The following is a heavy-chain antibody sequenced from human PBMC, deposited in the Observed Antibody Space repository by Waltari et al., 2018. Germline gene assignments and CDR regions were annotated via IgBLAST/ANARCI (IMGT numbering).Heavy chain of an antibody. J-gene: IGHJ4*02. CDR1: GGSISSGGYY. CDR2: IYYSGST. D-gene: IGHD5-18*01. Sequence: QVQLQESGPGLVKPSQTLSLTCTVTGGSISSGGYYWSWIPQHPGKGLEWIGYIYYSGSTYYNPSLKSRVTISVDTSKNQFSLKLSSVTAADTAVYYCARYVDTAMGKPCFDYWGQGTLVTVSS. V-gene: IGHV4-31*03. CDR3: ARYVDTAMGKPCFDY.